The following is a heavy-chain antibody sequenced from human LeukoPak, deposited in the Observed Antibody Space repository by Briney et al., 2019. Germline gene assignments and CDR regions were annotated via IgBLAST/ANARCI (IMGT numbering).Heavy chain of an antibody. CDR2: ISYGGST. V-gene: IGHV4-39*01. J-gene: IGHJ4*02. Sequence: SETLSLTCTVSGGSISSNSNYWAWIRQPPGRELEWIGSISYGGSTYYSPSLESRVTIAVDTSKNQFSQRLSSGTAADTAVYYCARQALWFFDHWGQGTLVTVSS. CDR3: ARQALWFFDH. CDR1: GGSISSNSNY. D-gene: IGHD2-21*01.